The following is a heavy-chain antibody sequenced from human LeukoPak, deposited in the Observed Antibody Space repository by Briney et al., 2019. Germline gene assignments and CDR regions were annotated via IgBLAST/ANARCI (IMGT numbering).Heavy chain of an antibody. CDR3: ARSLERIAAAPYYYYGMDV. CDR2: ISGSGGST. D-gene: IGHD6-25*01. CDR1: GFTFSSYA. V-gene: IGHV3-23*01. J-gene: IGHJ6*02. Sequence: GGSLRLSCAASGFTFSSYAMSWVRQAPGKGLEWVSAISGSGGSTSYADSVKGRFTISRDNSKNTLYLQMNSLRAEDTAVYYCARSLERIAAAPYYYYGMDVWGQGTTVTVSS.